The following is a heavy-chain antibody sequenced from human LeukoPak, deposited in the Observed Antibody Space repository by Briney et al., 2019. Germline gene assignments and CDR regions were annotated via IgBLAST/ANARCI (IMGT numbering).Heavy chain of an antibody. Sequence: GASVKVSCKASGYTFTSYYMHWVRQAPGQGLEWMGIINPSGGSTSYAQKFQGRVTMTRDMSTSTVYMELSSLRSEDTAVYYCARSYYYYYYMDVWGKGTTVTISS. J-gene: IGHJ6*03. CDR3: ARSYYYYYYMDV. CDR1: GYTFTSYY. V-gene: IGHV1-46*01. CDR2: INPSGGST.